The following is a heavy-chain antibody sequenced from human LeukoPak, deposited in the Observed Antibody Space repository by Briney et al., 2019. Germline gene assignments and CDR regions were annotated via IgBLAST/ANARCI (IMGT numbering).Heavy chain of an antibody. Sequence: SETLSLTCAVYGGPFSTYYWSWIRQPPGKGLEWIGDIYYSGSTYYNPSLKSRVTISVDTSKNQFSLKLSSVTAADTALYYCARESNYHGSGTGWFDPWGQGTLVTVSS. CDR1: GGPFSTYY. CDR2: IYYSGST. D-gene: IGHD3-10*01. J-gene: IGHJ5*02. V-gene: IGHV4-34*01. CDR3: ARESNYHGSGTGWFDP.